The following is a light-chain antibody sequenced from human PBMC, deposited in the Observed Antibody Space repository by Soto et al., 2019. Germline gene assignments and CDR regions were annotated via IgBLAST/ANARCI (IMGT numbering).Light chain of an antibody. CDR3: QQYSSSGT. Sequence: ENGLTQSPCTLSLSPGERATLSCRASQSVSNNYLAWYQQKPGQAPRLLIYGASNRATGIPDRFSGSGSGTDFTLTISRLEPEDFAVYYCQQYSSSGTFGQGTKVDIK. J-gene: IGKJ1*01. CDR1: QSVSNNY. CDR2: GAS. V-gene: IGKV3-20*01.